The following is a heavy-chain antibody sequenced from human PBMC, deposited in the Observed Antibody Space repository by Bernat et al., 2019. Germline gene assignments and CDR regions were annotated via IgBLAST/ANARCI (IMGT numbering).Heavy chain of an antibody. V-gene: IGHV3-11*05. CDR1: GFTFSDYY. CDR2: ISSSSSYT. Sequence: QVQLVESGGGLVKPGGSLRLPCAASGFTFSDYYMSWIRQAPGKGLEWVSYISSSSSYTNYADSVKGRFTISRDNAKNSLYLQMNSLRAEDTAVYYCERVDRYYDFWSGYYSHTFDYWGQGTLVTVSS. CDR3: ERVDRYYDFWSGYYSHTFDY. D-gene: IGHD3-3*01. J-gene: IGHJ4*02.